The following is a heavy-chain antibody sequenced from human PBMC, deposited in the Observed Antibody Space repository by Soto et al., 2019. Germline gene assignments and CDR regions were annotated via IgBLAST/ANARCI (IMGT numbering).Heavy chain of an antibody. V-gene: IGHV3-7*01. CDR1: GFTFSSYW. CDR3: ARDQVVPAAIVYYYYYMDV. D-gene: IGHD2-2*01. Sequence: GGSLRLSCAASGFTFSSYWMSWVRQAPGKGLEWVANIKQDGSEKYYVDSVKGRFTISRDNAKNSLYLQMNNLRAEDTAVYYCARDQVVPAAIVYYYYYMDVWGKGTTVTVSS. CDR2: IKQDGSEK. J-gene: IGHJ6*03.